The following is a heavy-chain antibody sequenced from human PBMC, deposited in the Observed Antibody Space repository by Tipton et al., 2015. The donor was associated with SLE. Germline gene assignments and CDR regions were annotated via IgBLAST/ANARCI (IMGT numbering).Heavy chain of an antibody. CDR2: ISWNSGSI. D-gene: IGHD3-10*01. V-gene: IGHV3-9*01. J-gene: IGHJ5*02. CDR3: AGDRRGVESQYNCFDP. CDR1: GFTFDDYA. Sequence: SLRLFCAASGFTFDDYAMHCVRHAPGKGLEGVSGISWNSGSIGYADSVKGRFTIPRDNAKNSLDLQMNSLRAEDTAFYYCAGDRRGVESQYNCFDPWGQGTLVTVSS.